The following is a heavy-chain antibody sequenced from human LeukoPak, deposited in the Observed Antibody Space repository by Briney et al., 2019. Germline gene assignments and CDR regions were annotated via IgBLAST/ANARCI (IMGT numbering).Heavy chain of an antibody. CDR3: ARATIAARHDWFDP. V-gene: IGHV4-59*01. J-gene: IGHJ5*02. D-gene: IGHD6-6*01. Sequence: SETLSLTCTVSGGSISSYYWSWIRQPPGKGLEWIGYIYCSGSTNYNPSLKSRVTISVDTSKNQFSLKLSSVTAADTAVYYCARATIAARHDWFDPWGQGTLVTVSS. CDR1: GGSISSYY. CDR2: IYCSGST.